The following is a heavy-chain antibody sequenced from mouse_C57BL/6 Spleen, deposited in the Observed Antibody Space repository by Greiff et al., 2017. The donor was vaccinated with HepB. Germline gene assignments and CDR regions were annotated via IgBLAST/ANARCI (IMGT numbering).Heavy chain of an antibody. D-gene: IGHD2-4*01. CDR1: GYTFTSYW. CDR2: IYPGSGST. CDR3: ARGDYDPAWFAY. V-gene: IGHV1-55*01. J-gene: IGHJ3*01. Sequence: VQLQQSGAELVKPGASVKMSCKASGYTFTSYWITWVKQRPGQGLEWIGDIYPGSGSTNYNEKFKSKATLTVDTSSSTAYMQLSSLTSEDSAVYYCARGDYDPAWFAYWGQGTLVTVSA.